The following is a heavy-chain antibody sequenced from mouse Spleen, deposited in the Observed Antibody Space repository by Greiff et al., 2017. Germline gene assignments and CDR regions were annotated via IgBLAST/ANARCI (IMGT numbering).Heavy chain of an antibody. J-gene: IGHJ4*01. CDR1: GFTFSSYA. D-gene: IGHD2-4*01. CDR3: ARDYDGNYYAMDY. V-gene: IGHV5-9-3*01. CDR2: ISSGGSYT. Sequence: EVQLVESGGGLVKPGGSLKLSCAASGFTFSSYAMSWVRQTPEKRLEWVATISSGGSYTYYPDSVKGRFTISRDNAKNTLYLQMSSLRSEDTAMYYCARDYDGNYYAMDYWGQGTSVTVSS.